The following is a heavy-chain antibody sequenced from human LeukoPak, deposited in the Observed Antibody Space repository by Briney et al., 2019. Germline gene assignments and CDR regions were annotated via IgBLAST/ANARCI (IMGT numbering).Heavy chain of an antibody. J-gene: IGHJ6*02. D-gene: IGHD3-10*01. Sequence: GGSLRLSCAASGFTFSSYSMNWVRQAPGKGLEWVSYISSSSSTIYYADSVKGRFTISRDNDKNSLYLQMNSLRAEDTAVYYCARADRLLWFGELLHPHMDVWGQGTTVTVSS. CDR1: GFTFSSYS. CDR2: ISSSSSTI. CDR3: ARADRLLWFGELLHPHMDV. V-gene: IGHV3-48*01.